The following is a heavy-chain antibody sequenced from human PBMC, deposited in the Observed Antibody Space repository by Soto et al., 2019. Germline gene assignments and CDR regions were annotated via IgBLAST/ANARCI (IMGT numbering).Heavy chain of an antibody. D-gene: IGHD3-10*01. CDR1: GFSLRSDW. J-gene: IGHJ3*02. CDR2: IKEDGSVK. V-gene: IGHV3-7*01. Sequence: PGGSLRLSCAAIGFSLRSDWMAWARQIPGKGLEFVANIKEDGSVKNYVDSVKGRFSISRDNDKNSLYLQMNSLRAEDTAVYYCGTDRWGGAFDMWGQGTTVTVSS. CDR3: GTDRWGGAFDM.